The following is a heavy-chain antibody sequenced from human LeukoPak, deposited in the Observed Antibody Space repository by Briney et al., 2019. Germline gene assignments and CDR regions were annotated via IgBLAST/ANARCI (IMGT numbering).Heavy chain of an antibody. Sequence: GRSLRLSCAASGFTFDDYAMHWVRQAPGKGLEWVSLISWDGVSTYYADSVKGRFTISRDNSKNSLYLQMNSLRAEDTALYYCAKDRVATMGGYFEYWGQGTLVTVSS. CDR3: AKDRVATMGGYFEY. J-gene: IGHJ4*02. V-gene: IGHV3-43D*03. CDR2: ISWDGVST. CDR1: GFTFDDYA. D-gene: IGHD5-12*01.